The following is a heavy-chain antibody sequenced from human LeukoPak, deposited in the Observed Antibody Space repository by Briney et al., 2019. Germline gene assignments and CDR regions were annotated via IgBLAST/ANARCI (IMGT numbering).Heavy chain of an antibody. V-gene: IGHV3-74*01. Sequence: GGSLRLSCAASGFTFRSYWMHWVRQTPGKGLVWVSRINGDVSNTTYADSVKGRFTTSRDTAKNTLYLQMISLRADDTAVYYCARGSGSYSSDAFDIWGQGTMVTVSS. CDR3: ARGSGSYSSDAFDI. J-gene: IGHJ3*02. D-gene: IGHD3-10*01. CDR1: GFTFRSYW. CDR2: INGDVSNT.